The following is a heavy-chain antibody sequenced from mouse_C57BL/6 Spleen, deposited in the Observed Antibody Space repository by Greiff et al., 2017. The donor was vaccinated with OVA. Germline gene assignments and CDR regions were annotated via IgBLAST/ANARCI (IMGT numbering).Heavy chain of an antibody. J-gene: IGHJ4*01. CDR1: GYTFTSYD. CDR3: ARRVRRGFYAMDY. Sequence: VQLQQSGPALVKPGASVKLSCKASGYTFTSYDINWVKQRPGQGLEWIGWIYPRDGSTKYNEKFKGKATLTVDTSSSTAYMELHSLTSEDSAVYFCARRVRRGFYAMDYWGQGTSVTVSS. CDR2: IYPRDGST. D-gene: IGHD2-14*01. V-gene: IGHV1-85*01.